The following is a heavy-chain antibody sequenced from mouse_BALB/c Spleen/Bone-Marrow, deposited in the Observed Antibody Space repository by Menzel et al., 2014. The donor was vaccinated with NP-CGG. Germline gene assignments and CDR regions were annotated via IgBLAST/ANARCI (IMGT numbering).Heavy chain of an antibody. CDR2: INPDSSTI. CDR3: ARLSYYGRFAY. D-gene: IGHD1-1*01. J-gene: IGHJ3*01. Sequence: EVQLVESGGGLVQPGGSLKLSCAASGFDFSRYWMSWVRQAPGKGLERIGEINPDSSTINYTPSLKDKFIISRDNAKNTLYLQMSKVRSEDTALYYCARLSYYGRFAYWGQGTLVTVSA. V-gene: IGHV4-1*02. CDR1: GFDFSRYW.